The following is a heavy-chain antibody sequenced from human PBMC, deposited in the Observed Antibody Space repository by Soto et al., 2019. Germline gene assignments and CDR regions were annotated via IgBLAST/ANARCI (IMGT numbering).Heavy chain of an antibody. CDR1: GGTFSSYA. Sequence: QVQLVQSGAEVKKPGSSVKVSCKASGGTFSSYAISWVRQAPGQGLEWMGGIIPIFGTANYAQKFQGRVTITADESTSTAYMELSSLRSEDTAVYYCARFSPARYYDSSGYYYERAEYFQHWGQGTLVTVSS. D-gene: IGHD3-22*01. CDR3: ARFSPARYYDSSGYYYERAEYFQH. V-gene: IGHV1-69*01. J-gene: IGHJ1*01. CDR2: IIPIFGTA.